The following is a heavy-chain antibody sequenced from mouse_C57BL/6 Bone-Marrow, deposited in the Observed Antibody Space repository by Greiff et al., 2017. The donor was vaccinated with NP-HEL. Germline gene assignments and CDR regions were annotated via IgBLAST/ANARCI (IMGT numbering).Heavy chain of an antibody. CDR1: GYAFSSYW. CDR2: IYPGDGDT. J-gene: IGHJ2*01. V-gene: IGHV1-80*01. Sequence: VQLQQSGAELVKPGASVKISCKASGYAFSSYWMNWVKQRPGKGLEWIGQIYPGDGDTNYNGKFKGKATLTADKSSSTAYMQLSSLTSEDSAVYFCARCPHYYGSSYDYWGQGTTLTVSS. CDR3: ARCPHYYGSSYDY. D-gene: IGHD1-1*01.